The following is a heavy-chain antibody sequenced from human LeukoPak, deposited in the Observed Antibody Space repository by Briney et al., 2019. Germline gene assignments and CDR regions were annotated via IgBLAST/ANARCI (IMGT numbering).Heavy chain of an antibody. D-gene: IGHD6-13*01. J-gene: IGHJ4*02. Sequence: SQTLSLTCTVAGGSISSGGYYWSWIRQHPGKGLEWIGYIYYSGSTYYNPSLKSRVTISVDTSKNQFSLKLSSVTAAGTAVYYCARFHPAAGIEGTDYWGQGTLVTVSS. CDR3: ARFHPAAGIEGTDY. CDR2: IYYSGST. CDR1: GGSISSGGYY. V-gene: IGHV4-31*03.